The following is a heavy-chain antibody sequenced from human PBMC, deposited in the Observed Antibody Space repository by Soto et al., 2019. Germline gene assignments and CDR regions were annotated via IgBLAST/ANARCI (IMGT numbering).Heavy chain of an antibody. CDR1: GGTFSSYA. J-gene: IGHJ4*02. V-gene: IGHV1-69*13. CDR2: IIPIFGTA. Sequence: ASVKVSCKASGGTFSSYAISWVRQAPGQGLEWMGGIIPIFGTANYAQKFQGRVTITADESTSTAYMELSSLRSEDTAVYYCARETLAFTEDYYDSSGYYSGYWGQGTLVTVSS. D-gene: IGHD3-22*01. CDR3: ARETLAFTEDYYDSSGYYSGY.